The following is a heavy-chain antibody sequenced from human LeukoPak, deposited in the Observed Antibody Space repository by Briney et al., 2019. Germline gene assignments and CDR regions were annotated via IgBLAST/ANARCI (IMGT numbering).Heavy chain of an antibody. CDR2: ISGSGGST. D-gene: IGHD3-3*01. V-gene: IGHV3-23*01. CDR3: ARGRITIFGVVSHFDY. J-gene: IGHJ4*02. CDR1: GFTFSSYA. Sequence: PGGSLRLSCAASGFTFSSYAMSWVRQAPGKGLEWVSAISGSGGSTYYADSVKGRFTISRDNSKNTLYLQMNSLRAEDTAVYYCARGRITIFGVVSHFDYWGQGTLVTVSS.